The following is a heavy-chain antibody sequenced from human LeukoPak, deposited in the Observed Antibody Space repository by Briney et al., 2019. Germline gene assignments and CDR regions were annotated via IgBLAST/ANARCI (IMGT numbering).Heavy chain of an antibody. CDR2: ISYDGSNK. Sequence: GGSLRLSSAASGFTFSSYAMHWVRQAPGKGLAWVAVISYDGSNKYYADSVKGRFTISRDNSKNTLYLQMNSLRAEDTAVYYCARDSILGYCSGGSCYIRGVFDYWGQGTLVTVSS. V-gene: IGHV3-30*04. CDR1: GFTFSSYA. D-gene: IGHD2-15*01. J-gene: IGHJ4*02. CDR3: ARDSILGYCSGGSCYIRGVFDY.